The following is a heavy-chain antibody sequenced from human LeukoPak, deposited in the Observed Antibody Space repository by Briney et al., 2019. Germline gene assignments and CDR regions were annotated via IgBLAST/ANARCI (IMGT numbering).Heavy chain of an antibody. D-gene: IGHD4-17*01. J-gene: IGHJ4*02. CDR2: IYYSGST. CDR3: ARDRYGDYPRY. V-gene: IGHV4-31*03. Sequence: KSSRTLSLTCTVSGGSISSGGYYWRWIRQHPGKGLEWIGYIYYSGSTYYNPSLKSRVTISVDTSKNQFSLKLSSVTAADTAVYYCARDRYGDYPRYWGQGTLVTVSS. CDR1: GGSISSGGYY.